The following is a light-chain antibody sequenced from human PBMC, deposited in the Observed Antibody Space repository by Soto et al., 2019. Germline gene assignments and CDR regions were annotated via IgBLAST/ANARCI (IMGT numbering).Light chain of an antibody. V-gene: IGKV3-20*01. J-gene: IGKJ1*01. CDR2: GAS. Sequence: EVILTDSPDALSLSPVERATLSFSASQTVSSNYLAWCQQRPGQAPRLLIYGASSRATGIPDRFSGSGSGTEFTLTISSLQPDDFATYYCQQYNSYQGTFGQGTKVDIK. CDR1: QTVSSNY. CDR3: QQYNSYQGT.